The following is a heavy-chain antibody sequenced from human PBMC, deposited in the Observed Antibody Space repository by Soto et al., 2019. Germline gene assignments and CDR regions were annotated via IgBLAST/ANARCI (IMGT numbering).Heavy chain of an antibody. Sequence: GSGPTLVNPTQTLTLTCSFSGFSFSTPGEGVGWIRQPPGKALDWLALIFWNDDKRYSPSLKSRLTITKDTSKNQVVLTMTNMDPVDTATYYCTHSRYCTTTSCYIPWFDSWGQGTLVTVSS. CDR1: GFSFSTPGEG. CDR3: THSRYCTTTSCYIPWFDS. CDR2: IFWNDDK. D-gene: IGHD2-2*02. J-gene: IGHJ5*01. V-gene: IGHV2-5*01.